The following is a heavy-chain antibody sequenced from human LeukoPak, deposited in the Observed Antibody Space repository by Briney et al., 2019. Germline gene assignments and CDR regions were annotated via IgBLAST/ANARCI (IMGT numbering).Heavy chain of an antibody. V-gene: IGHV3-30*03. J-gene: IGHJ4*02. CDR2: ISHDGNNQ. Sequence: GGSQRLSCVASGISFSGYAMHWVRQAPGKGLEWVAFISHDGNNQQYADSVKGRFTVSRDNSKKMLYLQMNSLRPEDTAVFYCARLGFGVTATGPNFDYWGQGTLVTVSS. D-gene: IGHD3-10*01. CDR3: ARLGFGVTATGPNFDY. CDR1: GISFSGYA.